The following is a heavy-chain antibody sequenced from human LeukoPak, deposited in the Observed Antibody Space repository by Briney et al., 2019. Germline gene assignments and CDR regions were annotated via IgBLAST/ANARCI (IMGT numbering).Heavy chain of an antibody. CDR2: IYYSGST. Sequence: KSSETLSLTCTVSGGSISSYYWSWIRQPPGKGLEWIGYIYYSGSTNYNPSLKSRVTISVDTSKNQFSLKLSSVTAADTAVYYCARGVPTITGALYYYYYYYMDVWGKGTTITVSS. J-gene: IGHJ6*03. CDR3: ARGVPTITGALYYYYYYYMDV. D-gene: IGHD5-12*01. V-gene: IGHV4-59*01. CDR1: GGSISSYY.